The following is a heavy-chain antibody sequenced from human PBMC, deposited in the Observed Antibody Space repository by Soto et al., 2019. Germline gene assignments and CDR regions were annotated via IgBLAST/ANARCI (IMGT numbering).Heavy chain of an antibody. CDR3: ARGTVGAIDY. CDR1: GFTFSSYW. V-gene: IGHV3-74*01. CDR2: ISSDGSGT. D-gene: IGHD1-26*01. Sequence: GGSLRLSCAASGFTFSSYWMHWVRQAPGKGLVWVSRISSDGSGTSYADSVKGRFTISRDNAKNTLYLQMNSLRVEDTAVYYCARGTVGAIDYWGQGTLVTVSS. J-gene: IGHJ4*02.